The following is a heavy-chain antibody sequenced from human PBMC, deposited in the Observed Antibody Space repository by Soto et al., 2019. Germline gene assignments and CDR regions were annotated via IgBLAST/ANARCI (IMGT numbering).Heavy chain of an antibody. Sequence: SETLSLTCTVSGGSVSSHYWSWIRQAAGKGLEWIGRLYSTGSTNYNPSLRSRVTMSVGTSRNQFSLTLTSVTAADTAVYYCALDRCGSDTSGYDLYDAFDIWGHGTMVTVSS. CDR2: LYSTGST. J-gene: IGHJ3*02. CDR3: ALDRCGSDTSGYDLYDAFDI. V-gene: IGHV4-4*07. CDR1: GGSVSSHY. D-gene: IGHD3-22*01.